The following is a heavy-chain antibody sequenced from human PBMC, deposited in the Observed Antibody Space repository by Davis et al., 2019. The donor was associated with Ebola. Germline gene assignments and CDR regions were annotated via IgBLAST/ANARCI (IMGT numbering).Heavy chain of an antibody. CDR1: KFRFDSYS. J-gene: IGHJ4*02. D-gene: IGHD2-8*01. V-gene: IGHV3-48*02. CDR3: ARWVSGLMSSQPIDY. Sequence: GESLKISCAASKFRFDSYSMSWVRQAPGKGLEWVSYISSSSAAIFYADSVKGRFTISRDNAKNSVYLEMNSLRDEDTAVYYCARWVSGLMSSQPIDYWGQGTLVTVSS. CDR2: ISSSSAAI.